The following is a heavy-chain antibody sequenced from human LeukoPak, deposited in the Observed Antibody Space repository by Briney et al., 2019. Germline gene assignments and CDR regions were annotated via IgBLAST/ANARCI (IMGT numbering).Heavy chain of an antibody. V-gene: IGHV4-59*01. D-gene: IGHD2/OR15-2a*01. J-gene: IGHJ6*03. CDR1: GGSISSYY. CDR3: ARDLSRRRGYYYYMDV. Sequence: SETLSLTCTVSGGSISSYYWSWIRQPPGKGLEWIGYIYYSGSTNYNPSLKSRVTISVDTSKNQFSLKLSSVTAADTAVYYCARDLSRRRGYYYYMDVWGKGTTVTVSS. CDR2: IYYSGST.